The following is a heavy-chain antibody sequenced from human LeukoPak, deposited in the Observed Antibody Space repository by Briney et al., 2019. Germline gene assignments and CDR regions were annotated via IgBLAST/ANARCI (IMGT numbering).Heavy chain of an antibody. D-gene: IGHD3-10*01. CDR2: IHHSGST. CDR1: GYSISSGYY. Sequence: PSETLSLTCTVSGYSISSGYYWGWIRQPPGKGLEWIGSIHHSGSTNYNPSLKSRVTISVDTSKNQFSLKLSSVTAADTAVYYCARDEVGSGSSKPYGMDVWGQGTTVTVSS. J-gene: IGHJ6*02. CDR3: ARDEVGSGSSKPYGMDV. V-gene: IGHV4-38-2*02.